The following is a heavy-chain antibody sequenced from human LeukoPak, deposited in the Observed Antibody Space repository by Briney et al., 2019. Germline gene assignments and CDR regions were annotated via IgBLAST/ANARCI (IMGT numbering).Heavy chain of an antibody. J-gene: IGHJ4*02. V-gene: IGHV1-18*04. CDR1: GYTFSSYG. CDR3: ARGSGYGSGSYNDY. D-gene: IGHD3-10*01. CDR2: ISAHDGNT. Sequence: GASVKVSCKASGYTFSSYGISWVRQAPGQGLEWMGWISAHDGNTNYAQKLQGRVTMTTDTSTSTAYMELRSLRSDDTAVYYCARGSGYGSGSYNDYWGQGTLVTVSS.